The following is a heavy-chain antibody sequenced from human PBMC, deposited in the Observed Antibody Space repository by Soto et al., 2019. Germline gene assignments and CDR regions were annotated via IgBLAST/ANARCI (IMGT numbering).Heavy chain of an antibody. CDR3: AREDCSSTSCYNYYGMDV. D-gene: IGHD2-2*02. V-gene: IGHV1-2*04. CDR2: INPNGGGT. J-gene: IGHJ6*02. CDR1: GYTFTGYY. Sequence: GASVKVSCKASGYTFTGYYMHWVRQAPGQGLEWMGWINPNGGGTNYAQKFQGWVTMTRDTSISTAYMELSRLRSDDTAVYYCAREDCSSTSCYNYYGMDVWGQGTTVTVSS.